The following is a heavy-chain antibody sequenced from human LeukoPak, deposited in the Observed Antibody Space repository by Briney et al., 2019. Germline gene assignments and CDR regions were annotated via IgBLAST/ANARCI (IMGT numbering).Heavy chain of an antibody. CDR2: IDPSDSYT. Sequence: GEPLKTPWQGHGYTSTIYWIIWVRQIPGKGLECMGRIDPSDSYTNYSPSLQGHVTISADKSISAAYLQWSHLKASDTAMYYCARARGDHYSFDYWGQGTLVTVSS. J-gene: IGHJ4*02. CDR1: GYTSTIYW. V-gene: IGHV5-10-1*01. D-gene: IGHD3-10*01. CDR3: ARARGDHYSFDY.